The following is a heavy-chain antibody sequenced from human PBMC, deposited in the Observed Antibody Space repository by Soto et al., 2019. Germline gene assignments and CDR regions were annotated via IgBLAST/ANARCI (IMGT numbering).Heavy chain of an antibody. CDR1: GFSLSTSGVG. V-gene: IGHV2-5*02. CDR3: AHGLSGSYGSRAFDI. J-gene: IGHJ3*02. D-gene: IGHD3-10*01. CDR2: IYWDDDK. Sequence: QITLKESGPTLVKPTQTLTLTCTFSGFSLSTSGVGVGWIRQPPGKALEWLALIYWDDDKRYSPSLKSRLTITKDTSKNQVVLIMTNMDPVDTATYYCAHGLSGSYGSRAFDIWGQGSMVPVSS.